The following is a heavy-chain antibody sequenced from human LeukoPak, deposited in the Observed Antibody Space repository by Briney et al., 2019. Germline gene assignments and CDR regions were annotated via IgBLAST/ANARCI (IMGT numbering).Heavy chain of an antibody. J-gene: IGHJ4*02. Sequence: GGSLRLSCVASGFTFSSYAMSWVRQSPGKGLEWVSGLSGGGGSTYYAYYTDSVKGRFTISRDNSKNTLYLQMNSLRAEDTAVYYCANNVYQWPVPGLRNPILLRNWGQGTLVTVSS. CDR1: GFTFSSYA. CDR2: LSGGGGST. V-gene: IGHV3-23*01. CDR3: ANNVYQWPVPGLRNPILLRN. D-gene: IGHD6-19*01.